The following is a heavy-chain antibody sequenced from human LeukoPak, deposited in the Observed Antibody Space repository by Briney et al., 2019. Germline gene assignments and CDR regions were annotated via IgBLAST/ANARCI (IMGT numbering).Heavy chain of an antibody. D-gene: IGHD6-13*01. Sequence: PGGSLRLSCAASGFTFSSYAMSWVRRAPGKGLEWVSAISGSGGSTYYADSVKGRFTISRDNSKNTLYLQMNSLRAEDTAVYYCAKDSFLQLVRSGFWFDPWGQGTLVTVSS. CDR2: ISGSGGST. V-gene: IGHV3-23*01. J-gene: IGHJ5*02. CDR3: AKDSFLQLVRSGFWFDP. CDR1: GFTFSSYA.